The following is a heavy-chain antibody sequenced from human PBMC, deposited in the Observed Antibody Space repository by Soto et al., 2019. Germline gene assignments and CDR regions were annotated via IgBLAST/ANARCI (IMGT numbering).Heavy chain of an antibody. CDR3: ARKGPPRDAFDI. CDR2: VLGGGGST. V-gene: IGHV3-23*01. Sequence: EVQLLESGGGLVQPGGSLRLSCAASGFTFSSYAMSWVRQTPTKGLEWVSGVLGGGGSTFYADYVKGRFTISRDNSKNTLYVQMNSLRAEDTAIYYCARKGPPRDAFDIWGQGTMVTVSS. CDR1: GFTFSSYA. J-gene: IGHJ3*02.